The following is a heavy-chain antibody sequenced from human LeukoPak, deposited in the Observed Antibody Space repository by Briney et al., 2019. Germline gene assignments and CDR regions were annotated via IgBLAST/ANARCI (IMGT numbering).Heavy chain of an antibody. V-gene: IGHV4-59*01. CDR1: GGSISSYY. D-gene: IGHD5-18*01. Sequence: SETLSLTCTVSGGSISSYYWSWIRQPPGKGLEWIGYIYYSGSTNYNPSLKSRVTISVDTSKNQFSLKLSSVTAADTAVYYCARWGVLSKGYSYGTRYYFDYWGREPWSPSPQ. CDR2: IYYSGST. CDR3: ARWGVLSKGYSYGTRYYFDY. J-gene: IGHJ4*02.